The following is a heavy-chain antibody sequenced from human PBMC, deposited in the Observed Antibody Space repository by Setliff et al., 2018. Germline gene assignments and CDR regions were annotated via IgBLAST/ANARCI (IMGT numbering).Heavy chain of an antibody. Sequence: GESLKISCAASGFTFSSYWMHWVRQAPGKGLVWASRINSDGSSTSNADSVKGRFTISRDNAKNTLYLQMNSLRAEDTAVYYCARALKGYFDYWGQGTLVTVSS. CDR3: ARALKGYFDY. CDR1: GFTFSSYW. CDR2: INSDGSST. J-gene: IGHJ4*02. V-gene: IGHV3-74*01.